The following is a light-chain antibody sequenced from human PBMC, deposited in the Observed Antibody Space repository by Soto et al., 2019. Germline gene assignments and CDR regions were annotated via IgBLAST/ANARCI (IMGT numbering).Light chain of an antibody. V-gene: IGLV1-51*01. J-gene: IGLJ1*01. Sequence: KSTISCSGSSSNIGNNYVSWYQQLPGTAPKLLIYDNNKRPSGIPDRFSGSKSGTSATLGITGLQTGDEADYYCGTWDSSLSAYVFGTGTKV. CDR1: SSNIGNNY. CDR2: DNN. CDR3: GTWDSSLSAYV.